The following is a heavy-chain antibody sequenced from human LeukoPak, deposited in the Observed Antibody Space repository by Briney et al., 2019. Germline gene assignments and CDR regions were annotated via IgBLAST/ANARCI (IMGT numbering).Heavy chain of an antibody. CDR1: GGSISSYY. CDR3: ARLSPMTTFSPTVRYYYYYMDV. Sequence: PSETLSLTCTVSGGSISSYYWSWIRQPPGKGLGWIGEINHSGSTNYNPSLKSRVTISVDTSKNQFSLKLSSVTAADTAVYYCARLSPMTTFSPTVRYYYYYMDVWGKGTTVTVSS. CDR2: INHSGST. D-gene: IGHD4-11*01. V-gene: IGHV4-34*01. J-gene: IGHJ6*03.